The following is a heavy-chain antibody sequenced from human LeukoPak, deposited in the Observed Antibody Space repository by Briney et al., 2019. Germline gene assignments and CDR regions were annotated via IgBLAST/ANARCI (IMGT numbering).Heavy chain of an antibody. J-gene: IGHJ4*02. V-gene: IGHV4-4*02. Sequence: SETLSLTCAVSGGSISSSNWWSWVRPPPGKGLEWIGEIYHSGSTNYNPSLKSRVTISVGKSKNQFSLKLSSVTAADTAVYYCASRAFWSGYYTFDYWGQGTLVTVSS. CDR2: IYHSGST. CDR3: ASRAFWSGYYTFDY. D-gene: IGHD3-3*01. CDR1: GGSISSSNW.